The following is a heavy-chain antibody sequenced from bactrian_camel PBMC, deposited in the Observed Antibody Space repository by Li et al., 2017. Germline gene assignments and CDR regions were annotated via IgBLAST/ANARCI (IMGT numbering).Heavy chain of an antibody. D-gene: IGHD6*01. J-gene: IGHJ6*01. CDR2: LNHDLTT. CDR1: TSIGSNFC. Sequence: HVQLVESGGGTVQAGGSLTLSCSITTSIGSNFCMGWFRQVAGQRREGVAVLNHDLTTRYAEPVEGRFTISKDNAKNTLYLQMNSLKPEDTAMYYCAALRYGGTWYPLCRARSADFAYWGQGTQVTVS. CDR3: AALRYGGTWYPLCRARSADFAY. V-gene: IGHV3S53*01.